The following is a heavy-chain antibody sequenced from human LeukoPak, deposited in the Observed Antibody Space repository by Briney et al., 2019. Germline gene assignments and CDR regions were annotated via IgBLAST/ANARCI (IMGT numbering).Heavy chain of an antibody. J-gene: IGHJ4*02. CDR1: GFDFSSYG. CDR2: FSASSTIT. D-gene: IGHD2-8*01. CDR3: ARDLGYCTNGVCHTRFDY. V-gene: IGHV3-23*01. Sequence: GGSLRLSCAASGFDFSSYGMSWVRQSPGKGLEWVSTFSASSTITYYADSVKGRFTISRDNSKNTLYLQMHSLRDEDTAVYYCARDLGYCTNGVCHTRFDYWGQGTLVAVSS.